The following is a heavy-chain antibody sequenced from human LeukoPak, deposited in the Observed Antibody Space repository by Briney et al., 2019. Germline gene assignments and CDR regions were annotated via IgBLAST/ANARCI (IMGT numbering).Heavy chain of an antibody. V-gene: IGHV3-53*01. CDR3: ARVSGWNYGDYYYYGMDV. Sequence: PGGSLRLSRAASGFTVSSNYMSWVRQAPGKGLEWVSVIYSGGSTYYADSVKGRFTISRDNSKNTLYLQMNSLRAEDTAVYYCARVSGWNYGDYYYYGMDVWGQGTTVTVSS. D-gene: IGHD1-7*01. CDR1: GFTVSSNY. CDR2: IYSGGST. J-gene: IGHJ6*02.